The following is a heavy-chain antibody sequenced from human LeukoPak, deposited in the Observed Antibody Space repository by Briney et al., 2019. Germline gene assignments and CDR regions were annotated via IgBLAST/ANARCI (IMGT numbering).Heavy chain of an antibody. D-gene: IGHD4-23*01. CDR3: AKDRMLDYGGNSWSPFLDY. CDR1: RFTFSYYA. J-gene: IGHJ4*02. V-gene: IGHV3-30*04. CDR2: ISYDGTNK. Sequence: GGSLRLSCAASRFTFSYYALHWVRQAPGKGLEWVAVISYDGTNKNYADSVKGRFTVSRDNSKNTLYLQMNSLRAEDTAVYYCAKDRMLDYGGNSWSPFLDYWGQGTLVTVSS.